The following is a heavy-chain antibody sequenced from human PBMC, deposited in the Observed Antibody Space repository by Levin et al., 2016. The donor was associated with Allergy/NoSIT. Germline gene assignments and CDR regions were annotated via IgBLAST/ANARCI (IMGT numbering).Heavy chain of an antibody. D-gene: IGHD3-3*01. V-gene: IGHV5-51*01. Sequence: VRQMPGKGLEWMGIIYPGDSDTRYSPSFQGQVTISADKSISTAYLQWSSLKASDTAMYYCARGGYDFWSGYYLGYWGQGTLVTVSS. CDR2: IYPGDSDT. CDR3: ARGGYDFWSGYYLGY. J-gene: IGHJ4*02.